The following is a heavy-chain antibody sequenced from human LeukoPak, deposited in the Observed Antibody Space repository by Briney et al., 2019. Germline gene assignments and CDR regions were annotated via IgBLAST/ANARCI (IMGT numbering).Heavy chain of an antibody. V-gene: IGHV3-23*01. D-gene: IGHD3-9*01. CDR3: AKDPRTTIPYGMDV. Sequence: GGSLRLSCAASGFTFSSYAMSWVRQAPGKGLEWVSAISGSGGSTYYADSVKGRFSISRDDSKNTLYLQMNSLRAEDTAVYYCAKDPRTTIPYGMDVWGQGTTVTVSS. CDR2: ISGSGGST. CDR1: GFTFSSYA. J-gene: IGHJ6*02.